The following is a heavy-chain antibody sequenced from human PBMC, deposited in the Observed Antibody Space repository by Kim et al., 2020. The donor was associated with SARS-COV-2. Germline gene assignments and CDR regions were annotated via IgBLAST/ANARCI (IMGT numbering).Heavy chain of an antibody. V-gene: IGHV1-24*01. J-gene: IGHJ4*02. Sequence: AQKFQGRVTMTEDTSTDTAYMELSSLRSEDTAVYYCATPDYGSGSYYNDYWGQGTLVTVSS. CDR3: ATPDYGSGSYYNDY. D-gene: IGHD3-10*01.